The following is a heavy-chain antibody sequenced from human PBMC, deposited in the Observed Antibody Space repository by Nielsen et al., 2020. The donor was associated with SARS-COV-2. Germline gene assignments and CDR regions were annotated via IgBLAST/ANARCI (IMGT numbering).Heavy chain of an antibody. J-gene: IGHJ4*02. CDR2: INPNCGGT. CDR3: ARGEDIVATIWQQLDAGSFDY. V-gene: IGHV1-2*06. D-gene: IGHD5-12*01. CDR1: GFTFSSYG. Sequence: GGSLRLSCAASGFTFSSYGMHWVRQAPGQGLEWMGRINPNCGGTNYAQKFQGRVPMTRDTSISTAYMELSRLRSDDTAVYYCARGEDIVATIWQQLDAGSFDYWGQGTLVTVSS.